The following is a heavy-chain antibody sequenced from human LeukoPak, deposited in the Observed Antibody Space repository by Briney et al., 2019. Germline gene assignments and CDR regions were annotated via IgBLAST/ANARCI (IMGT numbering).Heavy chain of an antibody. D-gene: IGHD3-22*01. CDR3: ARNPNYYDSSGAPDY. Sequence: GGSLRLSCAASGFTFSSYWMHWVRQAPGKGLEWVSGISWNSGSIGYADSVKGRFTISRDNAKNSLYLQMNSLRAEDTAVYYCARNPNYYDSSGAPDYWGQGTLVTVSS. CDR1: GFTFSSYW. V-gene: IGHV3-74*01. J-gene: IGHJ4*02. CDR2: ISWNSGSI.